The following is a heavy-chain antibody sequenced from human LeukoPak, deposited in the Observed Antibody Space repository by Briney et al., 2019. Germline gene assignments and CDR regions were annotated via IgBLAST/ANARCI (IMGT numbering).Heavy chain of an antibody. D-gene: IGHD2-21*01. V-gene: IGHV3-30-3*01. CDR3: ARDPSPAYCGGNCYHFDY. J-gene: IGHJ4*02. CDR1: GFTFSSYA. Sequence: GGSLRLSCAASGFTFSSYAMHWVRQAPGKGLEWVTIISYDGTNKYYADSVKGRFTISRDNSKNTLYLQMNSLRAEDTAVYYCARDPSPAYCGGNCYHFDYWGQGTLVTVSS. CDR2: ISYDGTNK.